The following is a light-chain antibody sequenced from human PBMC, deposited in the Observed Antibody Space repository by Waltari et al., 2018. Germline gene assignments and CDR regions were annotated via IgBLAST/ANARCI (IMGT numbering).Light chain of an antibody. CDR3: QQYYNTPLT. J-gene: IGKJ4*01. Sequence: DIVMTQSPESLAVSLGERATINCKSSESVLYSSNNKNHLAWYQQKPGQPPKLLIYWASTRKSGVPDRFSGSGSETDFTLTVSSLQAEDVAVYYCQQYYNTPLTFGGGTK. CDR1: ESVLYSSNNKNH. V-gene: IGKV4-1*01. CDR2: WAS.